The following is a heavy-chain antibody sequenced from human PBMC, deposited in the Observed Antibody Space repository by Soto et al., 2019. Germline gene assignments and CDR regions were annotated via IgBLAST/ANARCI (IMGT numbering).Heavy chain of an antibody. J-gene: IGHJ4*02. D-gene: IGHD3-22*01. CDR2: IKGESDGGTT. CDR3: TTGLSNGYYNFDY. Sequence: PGGSLILSCTASGFTFSNAWMSWVRQAPGKGLEWIGRIKGESDGGTTDYATPVKGRFSISRDQSKDTLYLHMNSLKTEDTAVYYCTTGLSNGYYNFDYWGQGTPVTVSS. CDR1: GFTFSNAW. V-gene: IGHV3-15*01.